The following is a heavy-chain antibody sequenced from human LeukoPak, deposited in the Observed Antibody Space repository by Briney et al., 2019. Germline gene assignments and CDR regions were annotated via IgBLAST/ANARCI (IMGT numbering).Heavy chain of an antibody. CDR3: ARSSGKWLGDYYYHYMDV. Sequence: TSETLSLTCTVSGGSISSYYWSWIRQPPGKGLEWIGYIHYSGSTTYNPSLKSRVTISVDTSKNQFSLKLSSVTAADTAVYYCARSSGKWLGDYYYHYMDVWGRGTTVTISS. J-gene: IGHJ6*03. CDR2: IHYSGST. CDR1: GGSISSYY. D-gene: IGHD3-3*01. V-gene: IGHV4-59*01.